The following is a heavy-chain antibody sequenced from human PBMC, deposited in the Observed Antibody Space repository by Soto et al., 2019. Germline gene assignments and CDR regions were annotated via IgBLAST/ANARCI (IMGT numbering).Heavy chain of an antibody. CDR3: AKDRGRSCSGGSCYSGLVDY. Sequence: QVQLVESGGGVVQPGRSLRLSCAASGFTFSSYGMHWVRQAPGKGLEWVAVISYDGSNKYYADSVKGRFTISSDNSKNTLYLQMNSLRAEDTAVYYCAKDRGRSCSGGSCYSGLVDYWGQGTLVTVSS. V-gene: IGHV3-30*18. D-gene: IGHD2-15*01. J-gene: IGHJ4*02. CDR1: GFTFSSYG. CDR2: ISYDGSNK.